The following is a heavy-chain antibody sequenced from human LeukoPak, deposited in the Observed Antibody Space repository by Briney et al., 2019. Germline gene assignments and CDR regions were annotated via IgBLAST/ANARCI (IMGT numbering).Heavy chain of an antibody. Sequence: ASVNLSFTCAGYGFTVYYNYWGWLAPAPGNGRMGWINPNSGGTNYAQKFQGRVTMTRDTSISTAYMELSRLRSDDTAVYYCARGGSRNPVYWYWGQGTLVTVSS. J-gene: IGHJ4*02. V-gene: IGHV1-2*02. CDR2: INPNSGGT. CDR1: GYGFTVYY. CDR3: ARGGSRNPVYWY. D-gene: IGHD3-16*01.